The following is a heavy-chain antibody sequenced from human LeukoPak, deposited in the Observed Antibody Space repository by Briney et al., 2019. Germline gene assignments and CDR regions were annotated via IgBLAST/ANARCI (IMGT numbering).Heavy chain of an antibody. D-gene: IGHD6-13*01. V-gene: IGHV3-64*01. CDR1: GFTFSTYA. Sequence: GGSLRLSCAASGFTFSTYAMHWVRQAPGKGLEYVSVISSNGGSTYYANSAKGRFTISRDNSKNTLYLQMGSLRAEDMAVYYCARDGLGSSSWSYFDYWGQGTLVTVSS. CDR3: ARDGLGSSSWSYFDY. CDR2: ISSNGGST. J-gene: IGHJ4*02.